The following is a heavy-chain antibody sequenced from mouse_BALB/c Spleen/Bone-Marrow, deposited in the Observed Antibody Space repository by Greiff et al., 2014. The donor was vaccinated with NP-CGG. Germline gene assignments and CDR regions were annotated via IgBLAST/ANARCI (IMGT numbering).Heavy chain of an antibody. CDR2: INPGNGGT. V-gene: IGHV1S81*02. Sequence: VKLMESGAELVKPGASVKLSCKTSGYTFTNYYIYWVKQRPGQGLEWIGEINPGNGGTNFNERFKSKATLTVDKSSTTAYILLTSLTSEDSAVHYCARGSPYWGQGTLVTVSA. CDR1: GYTFTNYY. D-gene: IGHD6-2*01. CDR3: ARGSPY. J-gene: IGHJ3*01.